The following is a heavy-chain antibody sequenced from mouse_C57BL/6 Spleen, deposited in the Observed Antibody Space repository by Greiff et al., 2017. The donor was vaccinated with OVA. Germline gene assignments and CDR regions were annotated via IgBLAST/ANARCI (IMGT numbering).Heavy chain of an antibody. CDR3: ARGGYYGYDPFAY. V-gene: IGHV5-12*01. Sequence: EVKLVESGGGLVQPGGSLKLSCAASGFTFSDYYMYWVRQTPEKRLEWVAYISNGGGSTYYPDTVKGRFTISRDNAKNTLYLQMSRLKSEDTAMYYCARGGYYGYDPFAYWGQGTLVTVSA. CDR1: GFTFSDYY. D-gene: IGHD2-2*01. CDR2: ISNGGGST. J-gene: IGHJ3*01.